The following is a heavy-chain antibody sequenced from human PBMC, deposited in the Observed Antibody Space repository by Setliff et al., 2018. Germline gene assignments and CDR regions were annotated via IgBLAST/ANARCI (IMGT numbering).Heavy chain of an antibody. V-gene: IGHV1-2*02. J-gene: IGHJ4*02. D-gene: IGHD5-12*01. Sequence: ASVKISCKASGYTFTGYYMHWVRQAPGQGLEWMGWMNPNTGGTTYAQAFQARITMTRDTSISTAYMELSRLTSDDSAVYYCARAVSGYDYHYFDKWGQGTLVTVSS. CDR2: MNPNTGGT. CDR3: ARAVSGYDYHYFDK. CDR1: GYTFTGYY.